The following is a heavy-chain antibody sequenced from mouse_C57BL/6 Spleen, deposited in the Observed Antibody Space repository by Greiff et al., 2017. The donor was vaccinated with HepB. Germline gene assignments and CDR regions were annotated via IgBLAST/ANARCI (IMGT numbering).Heavy chain of an antibody. CDR3: ARPYYYGSSSAAWFAY. CDR2: IDPSDSYT. Sequence: QVQLQHPGAELVKPGASVKLSCKASGYTFTSYWMQWVKQRPGQGLEWIGEIDPSDSYTNYNQKFKGKATLTVDTSSSTAYMQLSSLTSEDSAVYYCARPYYYGSSSAAWFAYWGQGTLVTVSA. J-gene: IGHJ3*01. D-gene: IGHD1-1*01. CDR1: GYTFTSYW. V-gene: IGHV1-50*01.